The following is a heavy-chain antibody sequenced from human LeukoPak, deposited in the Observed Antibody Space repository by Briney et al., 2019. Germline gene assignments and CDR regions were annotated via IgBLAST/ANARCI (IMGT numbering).Heavy chain of an antibody. D-gene: IGHD3-22*01. J-gene: IGHJ4*02. CDR3: ARDSNDSSGYY. CDR2: IIPILGIA. CDR1: VGTFSSYA. V-gene: IGHV1-69*04. Sequence: SVKVSCKASVGTFSSYAISWVRQAPGQGLEWMGRIIPILGIANYAQKFQGRVTITADKSTSTAYMELSSLRSEDTAVYYCARDSNDSSGYYWGQGTLVTVSS.